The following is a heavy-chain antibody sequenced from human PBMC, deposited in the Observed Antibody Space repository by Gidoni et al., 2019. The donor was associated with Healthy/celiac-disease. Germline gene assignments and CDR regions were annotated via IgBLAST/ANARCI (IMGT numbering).Heavy chain of an antibody. Sequence: SGFTFSSYAMSWVRQAPGKGLEWVSAISGSGGRTYYEDSVKGRFTISRDNSKNTLYLQMNSLRAEDTAVYYCAKGGIVNPDYWGQGTLVTVSS. J-gene: IGHJ4*02. CDR2: ISGSGGRT. CDR3: AKGGIVNPDY. V-gene: IGHV3-23*01. CDR1: GFTFSSYA. D-gene: IGHD1-26*01.